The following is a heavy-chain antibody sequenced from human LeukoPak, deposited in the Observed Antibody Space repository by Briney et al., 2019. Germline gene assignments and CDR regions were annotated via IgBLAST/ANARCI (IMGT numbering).Heavy chain of an antibody. Sequence: GGSLRLSCEASGLTFSNSWMHWVRQAPGKRLVWVSRINNEGTTISYADSVKGRFTISRDNAKNTLYLQMNSLRAEDTAVYYCARVSGLGMNEYYQHWGQGTLVTVAS. D-gene: IGHD3-10*01. CDR3: ARVSGLGMNEYYQH. V-gene: IGHV3-74*01. J-gene: IGHJ1*01. CDR2: INNEGTTI. CDR1: GLTFSNSW.